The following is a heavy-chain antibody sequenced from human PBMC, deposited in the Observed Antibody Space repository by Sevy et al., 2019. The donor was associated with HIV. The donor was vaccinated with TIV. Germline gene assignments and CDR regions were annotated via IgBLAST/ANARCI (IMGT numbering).Heavy chain of an antibody. CDR3: ARDSEGTTLDY. D-gene: IGHD1-7*01. V-gene: IGHV3-21*01. Sequence: GGSLRLSCAASGFTFSSYSMNWVRQAPGKGLEWVSSISSSSSYIYYTDSVKGRFTISRDNAKNSLYLQMNSLRAEDTAVYYCARDSEGTTLDYWGQGTLVTVSS. CDR2: ISSSSSYI. J-gene: IGHJ4*02. CDR1: GFTFSSYS.